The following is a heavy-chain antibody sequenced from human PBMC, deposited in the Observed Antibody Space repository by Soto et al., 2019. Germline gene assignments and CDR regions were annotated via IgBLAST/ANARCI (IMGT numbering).Heavy chain of an antibody. CDR1: GFTFSTYI. V-gene: IGHV3-21*01. D-gene: IGHD1-20*01. CDR2: IGRTSSYM. CDR3: ARSQDLRY. J-gene: IGHJ4*02. Sequence: GGSLRLSCTASGFTFSTYIMTWVRQAPGKGLEWVSSIGRTSSYMYYADSVKGRFTVSRDNARNSLYLQLSRLRAEDTAVYYCARSQDLRYWGQGTPVTVSS.